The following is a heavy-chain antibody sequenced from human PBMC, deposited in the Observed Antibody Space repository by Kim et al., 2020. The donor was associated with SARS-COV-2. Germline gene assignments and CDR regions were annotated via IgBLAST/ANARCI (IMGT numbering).Heavy chain of an antibody. CDR1: GFTVSSNY. V-gene: IGHV3-53*04. Sequence: GGSLRLSCAASGFTVSSNYMSWVRQAPGKGLEWVSVIYSGGSTYYADSVKGRFTISRHNSKNTLYLQMNSLRAEDTAVYYCARGFLSYYGGNPPLDYWGQGTLVTVSS. CDR2: IYSGGST. CDR3: ARGFLSYYGGNPPLDY. J-gene: IGHJ4*02. D-gene: IGHD4-17*01.